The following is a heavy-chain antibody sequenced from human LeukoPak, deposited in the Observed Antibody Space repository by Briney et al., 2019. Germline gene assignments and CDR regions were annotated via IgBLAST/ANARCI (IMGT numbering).Heavy chain of an antibody. CDR3: ARDREDYYGSGTIDY. Sequence: GGSLRLSCAASGFTFSSYWMSWVRQAPGKGLEWVANIKQDGSEKYYVDSVKGRSTISRDNAKNSLYLQMNSLRAEDTAVYYCARDREDYYGSGTIDYWGQGTLVTVSS. V-gene: IGHV3-7*01. D-gene: IGHD3-10*01. J-gene: IGHJ4*02. CDR1: GFTFSSYW. CDR2: IKQDGSEK.